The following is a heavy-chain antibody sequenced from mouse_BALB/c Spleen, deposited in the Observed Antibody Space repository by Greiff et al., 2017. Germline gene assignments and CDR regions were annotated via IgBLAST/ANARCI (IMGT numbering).Heavy chain of an antibody. D-gene: IGHD1-1*01. Sequence: QVQLQQSGPGLVAPSQSLSITCTVSGFSLTSYGVHWVRQPPGKGLEWLGVIWAGGSTNYNSALMSRLSISKDNSKSQVFLKMNSLQTDDTAMYYCARAQGITTVVASRGYFDVWGAGTTVTVSS. CDR2: IWAGGST. CDR1: GFSLTSYG. J-gene: IGHJ1*01. CDR3: ARAQGITTVVASRGYFDV. V-gene: IGHV2-9*02.